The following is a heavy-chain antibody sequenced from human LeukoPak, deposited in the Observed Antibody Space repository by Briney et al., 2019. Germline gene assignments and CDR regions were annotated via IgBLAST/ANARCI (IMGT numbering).Heavy chain of an antibody. J-gene: IGHJ4*02. D-gene: IGHD2-15*01. V-gene: IGHV3-53*01. CDR2: LYSAGFT. Sequence: GGSLRLSCAASGFTVSSNYMAWVRQPPAKGLEWVSILYSAGFTYYADSVKGRFTISRDNSKNTVYVQMHSLRAEDTAVYYCARELPFEDWGQGSLVTVS. CDR1: GFTVSSNY. CDR3: ARELPFED.